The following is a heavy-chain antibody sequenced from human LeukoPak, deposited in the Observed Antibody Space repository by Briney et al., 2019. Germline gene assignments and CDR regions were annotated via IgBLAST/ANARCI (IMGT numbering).Heavy chain of an antibody. D-gene: IGHD6-19*01. J-gene: IGHJ3*02. CDR1: GYRFTNYW. V-gene: IGHV5-51*01. CDR3: ARGDSGWYGAFDI. CDR2: IYPGDSDT. Sequence: GESLKISCKGSGYRFTNYWISWVRQMPGKGLEWMGIIYPGDSDTRYSPSFQGQVTISADKSISTAYLQWSSLKASDTAMYYCARGDSGWYGAFDIWGQGTMVTVSS.